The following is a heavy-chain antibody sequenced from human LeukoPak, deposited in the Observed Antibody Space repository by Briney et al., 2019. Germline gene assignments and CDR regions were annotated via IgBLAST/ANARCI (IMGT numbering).Heavy chain of an antibody. CDR3: ATCPSGSSGWDPLDY. D-gene: IGHD6-19*01. Sequence: PGRSLRLSCAASGLTFSNSAMHWVRQAPGKGLEWVAVISYDGSNKYYVDSVKGRFTISRDNSKNAVYLQMNSLRPEDTAVYYCATCPSGSSGWDPLDYWGQGTLVIVSS. J-gene: IGHJ4*02. CDR1: GLTFSNSA. CDR2: ISYDGSNK. V-gene: IGHV3-30-3*01.